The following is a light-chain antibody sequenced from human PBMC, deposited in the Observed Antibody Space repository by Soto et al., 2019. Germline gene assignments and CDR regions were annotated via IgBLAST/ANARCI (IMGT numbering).Light chain of an antibody. V-gene: IGKV2-30*01. CDR1: QSLSYSDGNIY. CDR3: MQGSHPPIP. CDR2: KVF. J-gene: IGKJ4*01. Sequence: DVVMTQSPLSLPVTLGQPASISCWSSQSLSYSDGNIYLNWFHQRPGQSPRRLIYKVFNRDSGVPDKFRGRWLRPYFTPENRRVEGEGFGIYYCMQGSHPPIPFGGGTKVEIK.